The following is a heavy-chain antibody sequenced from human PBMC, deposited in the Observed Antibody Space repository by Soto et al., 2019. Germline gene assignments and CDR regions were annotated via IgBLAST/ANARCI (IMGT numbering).Heavy chain of an antibody. D-gene: IGHD2-15*01. V-gene: IGHV1-69*06. J-gene: IGHJ4*02. Sequence: QVQLVQSGAEVKKPGSSVKVSCRASGGTFSKFVVSWVRQAPGQGLEWMGGIIPLFGTTNYAQKFQGRVKNTAEKSTTKAYMELSSLRSDDTAVYYCASREGVAGPATYISPGYYFDCWGQGTLVTVSS. CDR2: IIPLFGTT. CDR1: GGTFSKFV. CDR3: ASREGVAGPATYISPGYYFDC.